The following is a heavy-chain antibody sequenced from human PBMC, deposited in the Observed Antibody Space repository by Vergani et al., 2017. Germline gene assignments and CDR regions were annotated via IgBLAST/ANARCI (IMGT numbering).Heavy chain of an antibody. V-gene: IGHV4-31*03. Sequence: QLHLQESGPGLVKPSQTLSLTCSVSGYSTSSGVYYWNWIRQHPGKGLEWIGYIYSTGSTHHNPSLRRRINMSVDTSKNQFSLKLNSVTAADTAMYYCARMGGYDEGDAFRIGYFDSWGPGILVTVSS. J-gene: IGHJ4*02. CDR1: GYSTSSGVYY. CDR3: ARMGGYDEGDAFRIGYFDS. CDR2: IYSTGST. D-gene: IGHD3-22*01.